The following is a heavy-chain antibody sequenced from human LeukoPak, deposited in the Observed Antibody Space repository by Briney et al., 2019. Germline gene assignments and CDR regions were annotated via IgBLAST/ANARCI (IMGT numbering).Heavy chain of an antibody. CDR1: GFTFSSYG. V-gene: IGHV3-30*03. Sequence: PGASLRLSCAASGFTFSSYGMHWVRQAPGKGLEWVAVISYDGSNKYYADSVKGRFTISRDNSKNTLYLQMNSLRAEDTAVYYCASALTGANKGHYYYGMDVWGKGTTVTVSS. J-gene: IGHJ6*04. D-gene: IGHD3-9*01. CDR3: ASALTGANKGHYYYGMDV. CDR2: ISYDGSNK.